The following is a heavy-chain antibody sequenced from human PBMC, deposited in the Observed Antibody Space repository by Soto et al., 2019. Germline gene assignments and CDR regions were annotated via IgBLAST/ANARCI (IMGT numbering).Heavy chain of an antibody. CDR3: TRDLNGGNPFDY. D-gene: IGHD2-8*01. Sequence: QVQLVQSGAEVKKPGASVRVSCKPSGYTLTNSAIHWVRQAAGQSLEWLAWIDPGSGRATYSQKVQGRIIVTSDNSATTFYMDLTSRTSDDTAVYFCTRDLNGGNPFDYWGQGALVTVSS. J-gene: IGHJ4*02. CDR2: IDPGSGRA. CDR1: GYTLTNSA. V-gene: IGHV1-3*01.